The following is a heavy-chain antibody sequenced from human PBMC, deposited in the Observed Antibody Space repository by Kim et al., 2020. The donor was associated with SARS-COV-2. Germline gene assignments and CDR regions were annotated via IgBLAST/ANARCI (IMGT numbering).Heavy chain of an antibody. CDR3: ARGGWSGLNDAFDI. V-gene: IGHV3-30-3*01. CDR2: ISYDGSNK. D-gene: IGHD3-3*01. Sequence: GGSLRLSCAASGFTFSSYAMHRVRQAPGKGLEWVAVISYDGSNKYYADSVKGRFTISRDNSKNTLYLQMNSLRAEDTAVYYCARGGWSGLNDAFDIWGQGTMVTVSS. J-gene: IGHJ3*02. CDR1: GFTFSSYA.